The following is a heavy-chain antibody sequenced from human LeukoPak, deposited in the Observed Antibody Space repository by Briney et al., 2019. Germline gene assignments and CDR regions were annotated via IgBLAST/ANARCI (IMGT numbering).Heavy chain of an antibody. CDR1: GFTFRTSG. J-gene: IGHJ4*02. Sequence: GGSLRLSCAASGFTFRTSGMNWVGQAPGKGLEWVSYISSSGTTSSYAQSVKGRFTITRDNAQNSLTLHMNTLRADDTAVYYCAKDGGTHFDHWGQGTLVTVSS. D-gene: IGHD1-26*01. CDR2: ISSSGTTS. V-gene: IGHV3-48*01. CDR3: AKDGGTHFDH.